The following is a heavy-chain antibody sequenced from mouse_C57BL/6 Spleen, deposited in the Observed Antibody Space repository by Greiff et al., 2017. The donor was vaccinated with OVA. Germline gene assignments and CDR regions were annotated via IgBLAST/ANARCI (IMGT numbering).Heavy chain of an antibody. D-gene: IGHD3-2*02. CDR1: GFTFSDSG. Sequence: EVKLVESGGGLVKPGGSLKLSCAASGFTFSDSGMHWVRQAPEKGLEWVAYISSGSSTIYYADTVKGRFTISRDNAKNTLFLQMTSLRSEDTAMYYCARGSSGRSHLDYWGQGTTLTVSS. V-gene: IGHV5-17*01. CDR3: ARGSSGRSHLDY. J-gene: IGHJ2*01. CDR2: ISSGSSTI.